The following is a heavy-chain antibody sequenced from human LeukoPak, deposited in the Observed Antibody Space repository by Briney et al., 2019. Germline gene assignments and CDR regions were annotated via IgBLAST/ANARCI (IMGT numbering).Heavy chain of an antibody. Sequence: ASVKVSCKVSGYNLIALSIHWVRQAPGKGLEWMRGFDPEDGETIYAQKFQGRFTMTEDTSTDTAYMELSSLTSEDTAVYYCASGFAYQYFDSWGQGTLVTVSS. CDR3: ASGFAYQYFDS. CDR2: FDPEDGET. J-gene: IGHJ4*02. CDR1: GYNLIALS. V-gene: IGHV1-24*01. D-gene: IGHD2-2*01.